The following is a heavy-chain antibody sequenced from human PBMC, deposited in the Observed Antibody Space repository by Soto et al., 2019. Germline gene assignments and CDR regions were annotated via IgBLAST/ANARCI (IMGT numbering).Heavy chain of an antibody. J-gene: IGHJ4*02. D-gene: IGHD2-2*01. CDR3: AREYKCSSSTSCYYYFDY. Sequence: QVQLVQSGAEVKKPGASVKVSCKASGYTFTGYYMHWVRQAPGQGLEWMGWINPNSGGTNYAQKFQGWGAMTRDTSISTAYMELSRLRSDDTAVYYCAREYKCSSSTSCYYYFDYWGQGTLVTVSS. V-gene: IGHV1-2*04. CDR2: INPNSGGT. CDR1: GYTFTGYY.